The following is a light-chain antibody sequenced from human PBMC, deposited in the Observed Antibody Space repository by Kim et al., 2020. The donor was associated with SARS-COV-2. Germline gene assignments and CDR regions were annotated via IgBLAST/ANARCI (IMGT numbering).Light chain of an antibody. Sequence: QSALTQPASVSGSPGQSITISCTGTSSDVGGYNYVSWYQQHPGKAPKLMIYDVSKRPSGVSNRFSGSKAGNTASLTISGLPAEDEADYYCSSYTGSSTYVFGTGTKVTVL. CDR1: SSDVGGYNY. CDR3: SSYTGSSTYV. CDR2: DVS. J-gene: IGLJ1*01. V-gene: IGLV2-14*01.